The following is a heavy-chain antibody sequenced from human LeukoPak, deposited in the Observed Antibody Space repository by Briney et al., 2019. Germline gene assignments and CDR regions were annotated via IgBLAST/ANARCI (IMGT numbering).Heavy chain of an antibody. Sequence: GGSLRPSSTASGFTPNDYYMTWIRQAPGKGLERISSISGSDGTIFYADSVKGRFTISRDNAKNSLYLQMNSLRAEDTAVYYCARVSPNTVTTLQYFDYWGQGTLVTVSS. D-gene: IGHD4-17*01. CDR3: ARVSPNTVTTLQYFDY. CDR1: GFTPNDYY. V-gene: IGHV3-11*04. CDR2: ISGSDGTI. J-gene: IGHJ4*02.